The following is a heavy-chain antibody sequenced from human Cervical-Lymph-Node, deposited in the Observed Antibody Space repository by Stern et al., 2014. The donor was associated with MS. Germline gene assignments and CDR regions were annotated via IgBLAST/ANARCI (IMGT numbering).Heavy chain of an antibody. CDR2: LFYSGST. CDR3: TSSRYEFWSGYRKAFYFDY. V-gene: IGHV4-31*03. Sequence: VHLVESGPGLVKPSQTLSLTCTVSGGSINNGDYYWSWIRQHPGKGLECIGYLFYSGSTYYNPSLKSRATISEDTSKNQFSLNLHSVTAADTAVYYCTSSRYEFWSGYRKAFYFDYWGQGAMVTVSS. D-gene: IGHD3-3*01. CDR1: GGSINNGDYY. J-gene: IGHJ4*02.